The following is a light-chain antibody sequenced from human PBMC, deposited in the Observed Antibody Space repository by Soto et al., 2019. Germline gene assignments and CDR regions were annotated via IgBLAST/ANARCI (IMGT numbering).Light chain of an antibody. V-gene: IGLV2-14*01. Sequence: QSALTQHASVSGSPAQSITISCTGTISDVGGYNYVSWYQQHPGKAPKLMSYDVSNRPSGVSNRFSGSKSGNTASLTISGLQAEDEADYYCRSYTRSSTLVFGGGTKLPVL. CDR3: RSYTRSSTLV. J-gene: IGLJ2*01. CDR1: ISDVGGYNY. CDR2: DVS.